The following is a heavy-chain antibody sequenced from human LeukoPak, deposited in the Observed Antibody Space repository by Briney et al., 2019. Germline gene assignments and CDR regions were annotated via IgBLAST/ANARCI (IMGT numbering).Heavy chain of an antibody. CDR2: ICGSGGHT. CDR1: GHIFNSYA. Sequence: GGPLTLLCNASGHIFNSYAMTWVRVATGRGREWVSSICGSGGHTYYADSVKGRFTVSRDNSKNTMYLQMNSLRAEDTDVYYCAKSMDILTGYLWSLDYWGQGTLVTVSS. D-gene: IGHD3-9*01. J-gene: IGHJ4*02. CDR3: AKSMDILTGYLWSLDY. V-gene: IGHV3-23*01.